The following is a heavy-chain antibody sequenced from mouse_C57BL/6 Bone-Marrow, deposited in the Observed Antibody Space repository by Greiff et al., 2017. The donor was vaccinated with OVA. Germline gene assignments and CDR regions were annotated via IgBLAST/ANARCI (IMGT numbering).Heavy chain of an antibody. J-gene: IGHJ3*01. CDR3: ARHGIYYGNYVGFAY. CDR1: GYTFTEYT. D-gene: IGHD2-1*01. Sequence: VQGVESGAELVKPGASVKLSCKASGYTFTEYTIHWVKQRSGQGLEWIGWFYPGSGSIKYNEKFKDKATLTADKSSSTVYMELSRLTSEDSAVDFCARHGIYYGNYVGFAYWGQGTLVTVSA. V-gene: IGHV1-62-2*01. CDR2: FYPGSGSI.